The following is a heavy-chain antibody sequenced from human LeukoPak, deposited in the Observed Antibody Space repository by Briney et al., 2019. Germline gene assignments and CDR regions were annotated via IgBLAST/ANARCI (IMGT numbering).Heavy chain of an antibody. V-gene: IGHV1-46*01. CDR2: INPSGGST. Sequence: ASVKVSCKASGYTFTSYAMNWVRQAPGQGLEWMGIINPSGGSTSYAQKFQGRVTMTRDTSTSTVYMELSSLRSEDTAVYYCARVHGDYGDYWGQGTLVTVSS. CDR3: ARVHGDYGDY. J-gene: IGHJ4*02. D-gene: IGHD4-17*01. CDR1: GYTFTSYA.